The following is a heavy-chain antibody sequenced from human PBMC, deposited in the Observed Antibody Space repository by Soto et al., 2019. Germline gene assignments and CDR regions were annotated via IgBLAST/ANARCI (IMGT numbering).Heavy chain of an antibody. V-gene: IGHV3-23*01. CDR3: AKDSPYSSGLDYFDY. J-gene: IGHJ4*02. D-gene: IGHD6-19*01. Sequence: GGSLRLSCAASGFTFSSYAMSWVRQAPGKGLEWVSAISGSGGSTYYADSVKGRFTISRDNSKNTLYLQMNNLRAEDTAVYYCAKDSPYSSGLDYFDYWGQGTLVTVSS. CDR1: GFTFSSYA. CDR2: ISGSGGST.